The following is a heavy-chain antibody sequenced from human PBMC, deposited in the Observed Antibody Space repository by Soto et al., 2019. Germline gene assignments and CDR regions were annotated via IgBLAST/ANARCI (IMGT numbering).Heavy chain of an antibody. D-gene: IGHD3-10*01. J-gene: IGHJ4*02. CDR3: ARVSDYNEGVDY. CDR1: GGSISSGGYY. CDR2: VYYTGST. V-gene: IGHV4-31*03. Sequence: QVQLQESGPGLVKPSQTLSLTCTVSGGSISSGGYYWSWIRQHPGKGLEWIGYVYYTGSTYYSPSLGRRLVISVDTSKNLFSLKLSSVTAADTALYYCARVSDYNEGVDYWGQGILVTVSS.